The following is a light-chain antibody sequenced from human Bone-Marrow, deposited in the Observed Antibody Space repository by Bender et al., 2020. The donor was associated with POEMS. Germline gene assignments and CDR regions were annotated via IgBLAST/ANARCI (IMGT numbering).Light chain of an antibody. Sequence: QSALTQPASVSGSPGQSLTISCTGTSGDVGGYNYVSWYQRHPGKAPKLIIYEVNNRPSGVSNRFSGSRSGYTASLTISGLQAEDEADYFCSSYRTDSTYVVFGGGTKLTVL. CDR1: SGDVGGYNY. CDR2: EVN. CDR3: SSYRTDSTYVV. V-gene: IGLV2-14*01. J-gene: IGLJ2*01.